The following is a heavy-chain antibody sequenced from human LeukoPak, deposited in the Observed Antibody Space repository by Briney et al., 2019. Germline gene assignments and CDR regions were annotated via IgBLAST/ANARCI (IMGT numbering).Heavy chain of an antibody. D-gene: IGHD6-19*01. Sequence: GGSLRRSCAASGFTVSDYYMSWIRQAPGKGLEWISFISNKRDDTIYHADSVKGRFTISRDNAKHSLYLQMNSLRAEDTAVYYCAREGYSSGWSSLNWFDPWGQGTLVTVSS. CDR1: GFTVSDYY. V-gene: IGHV3-11*04. J-gene: IGHJ5*02. CDR3: AREGYSSGWSSLNWFDP. CDR2: ISNKRDDTI.